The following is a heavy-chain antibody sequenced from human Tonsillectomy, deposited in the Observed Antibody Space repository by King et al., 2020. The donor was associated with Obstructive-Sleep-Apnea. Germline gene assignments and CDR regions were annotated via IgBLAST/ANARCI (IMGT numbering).Heavy chain of an antibody. J-gene: IGHJ4*02. CDR3: ARVDYYGDGDFDY. D-gene: IGHD4-17*01. CDR2: IYYSGST. Sequence: QLQESGPGLEKPSETLSLTCTVSGGSISSSSYYWGWIRQPPGKGLEWIGSIYYSGSTYYNPSLKSRVTISVDTSKSQFSLKLSSVTAADTAVYYCARVDYYGDGDFDYWGQGTLVTVSS. CDR1: GGSISSSSYY. V-gene: IGHV4-39*07.